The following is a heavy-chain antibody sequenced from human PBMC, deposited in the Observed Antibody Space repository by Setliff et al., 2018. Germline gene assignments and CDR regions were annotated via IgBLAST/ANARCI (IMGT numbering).Heavy chain of an antibody. V-gene: IGHV1-2*02. J-gene: IGHJ4*02. CDR1: GDTLRSHA. CDR3: ARDNPYYDFWSGDATFDY. Sequence: ASVKVSCKDFGDTLRSHAFHWVRQAPGQGLEWMGWINPNSGTTQFVEKFRDRITVTSDTSINTAYMELRSLRSDDTAVYYCARDNPYYDFWSGDATFDYWGQGTLVTVSS. D-gene: IGHD3-3*01. CDR2: INPNSGTT.